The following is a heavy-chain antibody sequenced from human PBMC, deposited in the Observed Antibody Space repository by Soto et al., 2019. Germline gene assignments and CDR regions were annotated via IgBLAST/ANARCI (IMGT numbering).Heavy chain of an antibody. CDR1: GYRFTTYC. CDR2: IDPSDSYT. J-gene: IGHJ5*02. CDR3: ARLRIAAPGDPGP. V-gene: IGHV5-10-1*01. D-gene: IGHD6-13*01. Sequence: PGESLKISCNGSGYRFTTYCISLVLQMPGKGLEWMGRIDPSDSYTTYSPSFQGHVTISVDKSISTAYLQWDSLKASDTAVYYCARLRIAAPGDPGPWGQGTLVTVSS.